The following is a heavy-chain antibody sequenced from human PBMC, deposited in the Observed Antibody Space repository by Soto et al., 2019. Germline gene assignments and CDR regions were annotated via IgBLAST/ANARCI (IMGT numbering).Heavy chain of an antibody. CDR3: ARDGYDILTGYWFDP. CDR2: LNPKSGNT. J-gene: IGHJ5*02. D-gene: IGHD3-9*01. Sequence: ASVKVSCKASGYTFTTYDFNWVRQAPGQGLEWMGWLNPKSGNTGSAQKLQGRVTMTTDTSTSTAYMELRSLRSDDTAVYYCARDGYDILTGYWFDPWGQGTLVTVSS. CDR1: GYTFTTYD. V-gene: IGHV1-8*01.